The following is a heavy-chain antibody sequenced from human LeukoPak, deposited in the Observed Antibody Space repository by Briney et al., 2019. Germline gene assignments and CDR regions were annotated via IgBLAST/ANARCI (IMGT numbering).Heavy chain of an antibody. CDR1: GFTFSSYA. J-gene: IGHJ6*03. CDR2: ISSSSSYI. V-gene: IGHV3-21*01. D-gene: IGHD3-3*01. Sequence: GGSLRLSCAASGFTFSSYAMSWVHQAPGKGLEWVSSISSSSSYIYYADSVKGRFTISRDNAKDSLYLQMNSLRAEDTAVYYCARVFSPMDVWGKGTTVTVSS. CDR3: ARVFSPMDV.